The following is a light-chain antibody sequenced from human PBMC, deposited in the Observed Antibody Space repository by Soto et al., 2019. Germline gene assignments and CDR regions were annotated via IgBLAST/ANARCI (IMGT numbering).Light chain of an antibody. Sequence: QSVLTQPASVSGSPGQTITISCTGTSSDDGGYNYVSWYQQHPGKAPTLVIYGVSYRPSGVSARFSGSKFQNTASLTISGLQAEDEADYYCSSFRTGSVVLFGGGTKLTVL. J-gene: IGLJ3*02. CDR3: SSFRTGSVVL. CDR1: SSDDGGYNY. V-gene: IGLV2-14*01. CDR2: GVS.